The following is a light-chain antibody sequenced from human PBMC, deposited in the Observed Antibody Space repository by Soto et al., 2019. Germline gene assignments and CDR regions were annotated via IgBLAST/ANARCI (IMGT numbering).Light chain of an antibody. J-gene: IGLJ3*02. CDR1: SSDVGGYDY. V-gene: IGLV2-14*03. CDR3: SSYTDSLTVV. Sequence: QSALTQPASVSGSPGQSITISCTGTSSDVGGYDYVSWYHHHPGTAPKLMIYDVNNRPSGISNRFSGSKSGITASLTISGLQAEDEGDYYCSSYTDSLTVVFGGGTKLTVL. CDR2: DVN.